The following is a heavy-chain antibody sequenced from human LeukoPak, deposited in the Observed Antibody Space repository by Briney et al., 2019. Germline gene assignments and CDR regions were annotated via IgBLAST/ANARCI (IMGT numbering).Heavy chain of an antibody. CDR3: AKALENWGPYYYYGMDV. D-gene: IGHD7-27*01. CDR1: GFTFSSYA. J-gene: IGHJ6*02. Sequence: GGSLRLSCAASGFTFSSYAMSWVRQAPGKGLEWVSAISGSGGSTYYADSVKGRFTISGDNSKNTLYLQMNSLRAEDTAVYYCAKALENWGPYYYYGMDVWGQGTTATVSS. V-gene: IGHV3-23*01. CDR2: ISGSGGST.